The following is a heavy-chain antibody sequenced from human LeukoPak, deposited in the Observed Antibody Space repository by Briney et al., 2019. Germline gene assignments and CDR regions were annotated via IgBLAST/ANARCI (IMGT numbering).Heavy chain of an antibody. CDR3: ARGEMAHIDY. V-gene: IGHV1-69*05. D-gene: IGHD5-24*01. CDR2: IIPIFGTA. CDR1: GGTFSSYA. J-gene: IGHJ4*02. Sequence: SVKVSCKASGGTFSSYATSWVRQAPGQGLEWMGRIIPIFGTANYAQKFQGRVTITTDESTSTAYMELSSLRSEDTAVYYCARGEMAHIDYWGQGTLVTVSS.